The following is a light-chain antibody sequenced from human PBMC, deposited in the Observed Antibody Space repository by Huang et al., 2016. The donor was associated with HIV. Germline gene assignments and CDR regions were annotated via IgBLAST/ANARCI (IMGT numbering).Light chain of an antibody. J-gene: IGKJ1*01. V-gene: IGKV3-15*01. CDR2: AAS. CDR3: QQYNNWPRT. CDR1: QIVSSN. Sequence: EIVMTQSPATLSVSPGERATLSCRASQIVSSNLAWYQQKPGQAPRLLIYAASTRATGIPARFSGSGSGTEFTLTISSLQSEDFAVYYCQQYNNWPRTFGQGTKVEIK.